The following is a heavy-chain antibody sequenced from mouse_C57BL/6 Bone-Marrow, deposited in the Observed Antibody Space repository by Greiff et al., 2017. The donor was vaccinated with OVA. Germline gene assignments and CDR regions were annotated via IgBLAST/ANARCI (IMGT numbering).Heavy chain of an antibody. J-gene: IGHJ3*01. CDR1: GYAFTNYL. D-gene: IGHD2-4*01. Sequence: VKLQESGAELVRPGTSVKVSCKASGYAFTNYLIEWVKQRPGQGLEWIGVINPGSGGTNYNEKFKGKATLTADKSSSTAYMQLSSLTSEDSAVYFCARKGSIYYDYDVPFAYWGQGTLVTVSA. CDR3: ARKGSIYYDYDVPFAY. V-gene: IGHV1-54*01. CDR2: INPGSGGT.